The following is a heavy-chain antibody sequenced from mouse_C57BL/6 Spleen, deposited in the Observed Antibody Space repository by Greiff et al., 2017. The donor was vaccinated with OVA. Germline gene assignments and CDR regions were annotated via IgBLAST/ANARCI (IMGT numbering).Heavy chain of an antibody. V-gene: IGHV1-54*01. Sequence: QDQLQQSGAELVRPGTSVKVSCKASGYAFTNYLIEWVKQRPGQGLEWIGVINPGSGGTNYNEKFKGKATLTADKSSSTAYMQLSSLTSEDSAVYFCASHWLYYFDYWGQGTTLTVSS. D-gene: IGHD2-2*01. CDR1: GYAFTNYL. CDR3: ASHWLYYFDY. J-gene: IGHJ2*01. CDR2: INPGSGGT.